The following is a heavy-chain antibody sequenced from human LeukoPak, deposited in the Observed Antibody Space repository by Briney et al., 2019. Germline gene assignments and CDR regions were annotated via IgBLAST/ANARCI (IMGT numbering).Heavy chain of an antibody. CDR1: GGSISRYY. J-gene: IGHJ4*02. D-gene: IGHD3-22*01. V-gene: IGHV4-59*01. CDR3: ARQSISGSSLSYFDY. Sequence: PSETLSLTCTVSGGSISRYYWSWIRQPPGKGLEWIGNIYDSGSTNYNPSLKSRLTISVDTSKNQCSLKLSSVTAADTAVYYCARQSISGSSLSYFDYWGQGTLVNVSS. CDR2: IYDSGST.